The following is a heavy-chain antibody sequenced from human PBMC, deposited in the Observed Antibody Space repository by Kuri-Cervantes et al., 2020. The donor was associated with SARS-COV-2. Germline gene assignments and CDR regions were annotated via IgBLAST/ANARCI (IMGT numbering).Heavy chain of an antibody. Sequence: GESLKISCAASGFTFSSYGMHWVSQAPDKGLEWVAVIWYDGSNKYYADSVKGRFTISRDNSKNTLYLQMNSLRAEDTAVYYCAKERTSGYSYGWNYYYYGMDVWGQGTTVTVSS. CDR1: GFTFSSYG. J-gene: IGHJ6*02. D-gene: IGHD5-18*01. CDR3: AKERTSGYSYGWNYYYYGMDV. V-gene: IGHV3-30*02. CDR2: IWYDGSNK.